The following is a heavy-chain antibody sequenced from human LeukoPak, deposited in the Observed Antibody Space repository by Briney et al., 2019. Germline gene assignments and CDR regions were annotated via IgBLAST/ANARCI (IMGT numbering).Heavy chain of an antibody. CDR1: GFSFSNVW. D-gene: IGHD2-2*02. V-gene: IGHV3-15*01. CDR2: IKSKSDGGKT. CDR3: TTFTCGRTTCYSEY. J-gene: IGHJ4*02. Sequence: PGGSPRLSCAASGFSFSNVWMSWVRQAPGKGLEWVGRIKSKSDGGKTDYAAPVKGRSTISRDDSKNTLSLQINSLKTEDTAVYYCTTFTCGRTTCYSEYWGQGTLVTVSS.